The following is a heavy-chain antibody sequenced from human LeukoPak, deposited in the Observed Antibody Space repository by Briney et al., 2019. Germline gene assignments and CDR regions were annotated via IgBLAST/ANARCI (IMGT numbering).Heavy chain of an antibody. CDR3: AELVITMIGGV. D-gene: IGHD3-10*02. Sequence: GGTLRLSCAASGFTFNNYGMSWVRQAPGRGLEWVSAISRDGGDTFYADSVKGRFTISRDNSKNTVYLQMNSLRAEDTAVYYCAELVITMIGGVWGKGTTVTISS. V-gene: IGHV3-23*01. J-gene: IGHJ6*04. CDR1: GFTFNNYG. CDR2: ISRDGGDT.